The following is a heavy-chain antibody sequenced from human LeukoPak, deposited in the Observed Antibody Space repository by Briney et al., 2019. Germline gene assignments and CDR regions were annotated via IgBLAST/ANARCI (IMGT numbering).Heavy chain of an antibody. CDR3: ATVPLDYYDSSGYLDY. CDR2: FDPEDGET. J-gene: IGHJ4*02. CDR1: GYTLTELS. V-gene: IGHV1-24*01. Sequence: SVKVSCKVSGYTLTELSMHWVRQAPGKGLEWMGGFDPEDGETIYAQKFQGRVTMTEDTSTDTAYMELSSLRSEDTAVYYCATVPLDYYDSSGYLDYWGQGTLVTVSS. D-gene: IGHD3-22*01.